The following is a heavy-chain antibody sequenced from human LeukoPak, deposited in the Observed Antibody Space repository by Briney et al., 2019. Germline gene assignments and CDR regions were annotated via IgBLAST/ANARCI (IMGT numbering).Heavy chain of an antibody. CDR1: GYTFTSYG. D-gene: IGHD3-10*01. Sequence: ASVKVSCKASGYTFTSYGISWVRQAPGQGLEGMGWISAYYGNTNYAQKLQGRVTMTTDTSTSTAYMELRSLRSDDTAVYYCAKDLQAYYGSGSPRSGYWGQGTLVAVSS. CDR2: ISAYYGNT. CDR3: AKDLQAYYGSGSPRSGY. V-gene: IGHV1-18*01. J-gene: IGHJ4*02.